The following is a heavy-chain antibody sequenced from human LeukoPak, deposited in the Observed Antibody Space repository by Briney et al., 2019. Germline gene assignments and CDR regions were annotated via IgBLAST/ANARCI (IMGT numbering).Heavy chain of an antibody. D-gene: IGHD3-3*01. Sequence: ASVKVSCKASGYTFTGYYMHWVRQAPGQGLEWMGWFNPNSGGTNYAQKFQGRVTMTRDTSISTAYMGLSRLRSDDTAVYYCARGKEGERITIFGVVIFDYWGQGTLVTVSS. J-gene: IGHJ4*02. CDR2: FNPNSGGT. CDR1: GYTFTGYY. V-gene: IGHV1-2*02. CDR3: ARGKEGERITIFGVVIFDY.